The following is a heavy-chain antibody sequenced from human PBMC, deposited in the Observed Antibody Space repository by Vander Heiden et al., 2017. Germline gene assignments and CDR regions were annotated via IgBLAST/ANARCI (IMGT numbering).Heavy chain of an antibody. V-gene: IGHV5-51*01. CDR2: IYPGDSDT. CDR1: GYSFTSYW. CDR3: ARVSNWNYYYSSGYPTDDAFDI. Sequence: EVPLVQSGAEVKTPGESLKISCKGSGYSFTSYWIGWVRQMPGKGLEWMGIIYPGDSDTRYSPSFQGQVTISADKSISTAYLQWSSLKASDTAMYYCARVSNWNYYYSSGYPTDDAFDIWGQGTMVTVSS. D-gene: IGHD3-22*01. J-gene: IGHJ3*02.